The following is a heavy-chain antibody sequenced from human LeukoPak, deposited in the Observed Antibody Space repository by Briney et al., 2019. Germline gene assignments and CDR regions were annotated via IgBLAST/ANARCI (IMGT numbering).Heavy chain of an antibody. CDR3: ANGDLVGATGPYYFDY. CDR1: GFTFSSYA. CDR2: ISYDGSNK. V-gene: IGHV3-30-3*01. Sequence: PGRSLRLSCAASGFTFSSYAMHWVRQAPGKGLEWVAVISYDGSNKYYADSVKGRFTISRDNSKNTLYLQMNSLRAEDTAVYYCANGDLVGATGPYYFDYWGQGTLVTVSS. J-gene: IGHJ4*02. D-gene: IGHD1-26*01.